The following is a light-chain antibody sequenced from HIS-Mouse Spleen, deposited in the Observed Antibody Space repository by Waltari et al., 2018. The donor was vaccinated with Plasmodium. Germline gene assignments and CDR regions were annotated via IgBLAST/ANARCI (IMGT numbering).Light chain of an antibody. J-gene: IGLJ3*02. V-gene: IGLV3-10*01. CDR2: EDS. CDR3: YSTDSSGNHRV. CDR1: ALPKQY. Sequence: SYELTQPPSVSVSPGQTARITCSGDALPKQYAYWYQQKSGQAPALVIYEDSKRPSGIPERFSGSSSGRMATLTISGAQVEDEADYYCYSTDSSGNHRVFGGGTKLTVL.